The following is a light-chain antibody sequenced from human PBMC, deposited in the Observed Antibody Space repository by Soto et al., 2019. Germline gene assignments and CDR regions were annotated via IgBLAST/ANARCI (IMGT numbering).Light chain of an antibody. CDR1: QSVGSN. V-gene: IGKV3-15*01. CDR3: QQYNSWLRS. CDR2: CAS. Sequence: EIVITQSPATLSVSPGERATLSCRASQSVGSNLAWYQQKPGQAPRLLIYCASTGATGIPARFSGSGSGTEFTLTISSLQSEDFEVYYCQQYNSWLRSFGQGTKVDNK. J-gene: IGKJ1*01.